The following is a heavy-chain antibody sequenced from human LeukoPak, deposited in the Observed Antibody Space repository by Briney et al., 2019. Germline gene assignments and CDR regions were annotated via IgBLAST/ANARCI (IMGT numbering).Heavy chain of an antibody. CDR2: FGPEDGET. CDR3: ATVAAAGTFLFDY. CDR1: GYTLTELS. D-gene: IGHD6-13*01. J-gene: IGHJ4*02. V-gene: IGHV1-24*01. Sequence: ASVKVSCKVSGYTLTELSMHWVRQAPGKGPEWMGGFGPEDGETIYAQKFQGRVTMTEDTSTDTAYMELSSLRSEDTAVYYCATVAAAGTFLFDYWGQGTLVTVSS.